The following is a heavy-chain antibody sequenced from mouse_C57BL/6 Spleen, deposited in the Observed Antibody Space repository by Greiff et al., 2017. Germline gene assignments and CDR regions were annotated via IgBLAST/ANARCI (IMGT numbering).Heavy chain of an antibody. CDR1: GFTFSDYY. D-gene: IGHD3-2*02. Sequence: EVKVVESEGGLVQPGSSMKLSCTASGFTFSDYYMAWVRQVPEKGLEWVANINYDGSSTYYLDSLKSRFIISRDNAKNILYLQMSSLKSEDTATYYCARGQLRDYWGQGTTLTVSS. J-gene: IGHJ2*01. CDR2: INYDGSST. V-gene: IGHV5-16*01. CDR3: ARGQLRDY.